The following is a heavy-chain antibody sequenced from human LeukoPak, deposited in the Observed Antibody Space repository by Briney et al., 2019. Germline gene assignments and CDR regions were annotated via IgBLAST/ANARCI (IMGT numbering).Heavy chain of an antibody. CDR1: GGPISSYY. CDR2: IYYSGST. J-gene: IGHJ4*02. D-gene: IGHD4-17*01. CDR3: ARSTVTTLLGFDY. V-gene: IGHV4-59*01. Sequence: SETLSLTCTVSGGPISSYYWSWIRQPPGKGLEWIGYIYYSGSTNYNPSLKSRVTISVDTSKNQFSLKLSSVTAADTAVYYCARSTVTTLLGFDYWGQGTLVTVSS.